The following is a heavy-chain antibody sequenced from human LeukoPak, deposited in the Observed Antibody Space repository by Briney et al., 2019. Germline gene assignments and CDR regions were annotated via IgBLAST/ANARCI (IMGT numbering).Heavy chain of an antibody. J-gene: IGHJ5*02. CDR1: GGSISSGGYS. Sequence: PSETLSLTCAVSGGSISSGGYSWSWLRQPPGKGLEWIGYIYHSGSTYYNPSLKSRVTISVDRSKNQFSLKLSSVTAADTAVYYCARGNQEEQLEGLEYNWFDPWGQGTLVTVSS. V-gene: IGHV4-30-2*01. CDR2: IYHSGST. D-gene: IGHD6-13*01. CDR3: ARGNQEEQLEGLEYNWFDP.